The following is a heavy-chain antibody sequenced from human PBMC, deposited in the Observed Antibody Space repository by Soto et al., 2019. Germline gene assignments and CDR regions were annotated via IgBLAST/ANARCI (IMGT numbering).Heavy chain of an antibody. CDR3: ARDENGANSRHSRYYGMAV. CDR2: ISYYGSNK. J-gene: IGHJ6*02. V-gene: IGHV3-30-3*01. CDR1: GFTFSSYA. Sequence: QVPLVESGGGVVQPGRSLRLSCAASGFTFSSYAMHWVRQAPGKGLEWVAVISYYGSNKYYADSVKGRFTIARDNSKNTLCRQRTGLRAEDTVVYYCARDENGANSRHSRYYGMAVTCQGTTVTVSS. D-gene: IGHD4-17*01.